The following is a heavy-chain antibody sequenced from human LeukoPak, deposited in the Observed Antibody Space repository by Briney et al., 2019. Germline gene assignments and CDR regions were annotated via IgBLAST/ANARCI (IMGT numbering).Heavy chain of an antibody. J-gene: IGHJ4*02. CDR2: IYSGGST. D-gene: IGHD3-3*01. V-gene: IGHV3-66*04. Sequence: GGSLRLSCAASGFTVSSNYMSWVRQAPGKGLEWVSVIYSGGSTYYADSVKGRFTISRDNSKNTLYLQMNSLRAEDTAVYYCARHSPPRTYYDLAIDYWGQGTLVTVSS. CDR1: GFTVSSNY. CDR3: ARHSPPRTYYDLAIDY.